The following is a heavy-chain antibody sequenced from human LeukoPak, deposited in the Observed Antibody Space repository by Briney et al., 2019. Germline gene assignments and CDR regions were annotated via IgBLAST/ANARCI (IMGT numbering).Heavy chain of an antibody. J-gene: IGHJ4*02. CDR1: GFTFSSYA. Sequence: GGSLRLSCAASGFTFSSYAMNWVRQAPGKGLEWVSYISSSSSTIYYTDSVKGRFTISRDNAKNSLYLQMNSLRAEDTAVYYCARGAYYYEDWGQGTLVTVSS. CDR3: ARGAYYYED. D-gene: IGHD3-22*01. CDR2: ISSSSSTI. V-gene: IGHV3-48*01.